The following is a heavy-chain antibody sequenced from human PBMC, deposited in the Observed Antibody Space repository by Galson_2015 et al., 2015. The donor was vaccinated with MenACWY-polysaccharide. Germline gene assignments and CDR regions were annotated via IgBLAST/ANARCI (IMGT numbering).Heavy chain of an antibody. CDR3: AKGDYYDSSGYYPYFDY. J-gene: IGHJ4*02. CDR1: GFTLNTYP. V-gene: IGHV3-23*01. D-gene: IGHD3-22*01. CDR2: ISFSGGST. Sequence: SLRLSCAASGFTLNTYPMTWVRQAPGKGLEWVSGISFSGGSTYYADSVKGRFTISRDNSKNTLYLQMNSLGAEDTALYYCAKGDYYDSSGYYPYFDYWGQGTLVTVSS.